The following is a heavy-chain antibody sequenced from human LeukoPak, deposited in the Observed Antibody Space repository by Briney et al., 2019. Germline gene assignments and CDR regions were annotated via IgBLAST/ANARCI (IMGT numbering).Heavy chain of an antibody. Sequence: HPWGSLRLSCVVPEFNFGNYWMSWVRQTPGKGLEWVANIKQDGSDRYYVDSVKGRFIISRDNAKNSLYLRMNSLRDEDTAVYYCARDSAAHGGYWGQGTPVIVSS. CDR2: IKQDGSDR. CDR1: EFNFGNYW. D-gene: IGHD6-25*01. CDR3: ARDSAAHGGY. V-gene: IGHV3-7*03. J-gene: IGHJ4*02.